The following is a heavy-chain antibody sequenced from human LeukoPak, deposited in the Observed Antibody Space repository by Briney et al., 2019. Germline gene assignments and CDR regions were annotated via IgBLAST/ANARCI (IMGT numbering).Heavy chain of an antibody. J-gene: IGHJ4*02. D-gene: IGHD4-17*01. V-gene: IGHV3-23*01. CDR2: ISGSVDST. CDR3: AKRANYGDFDY. Sequence: PGGSLRLSCAASGFTFSSYAMNWVRQAPGKGLEWVSVISGSVDSTYYADSVKGRFTISRDNYKNTLYLQMNSLRAEDTAVYYCAKRANYGDFDYWGQGTLVTVSS. CDR1: GFTFSSYA.